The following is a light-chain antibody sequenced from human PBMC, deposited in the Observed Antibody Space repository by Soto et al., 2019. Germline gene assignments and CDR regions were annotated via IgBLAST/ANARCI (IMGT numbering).Light chain of an antibody. CDR2: DVS. CDR3: HQYISYPYT. J-gene: IGKJ2*01. V-gene: IGKV1-5*01. Sequence: DIQMTQSPSTLTASVGDRVTITCRASQSISVWLAWYQQKPGRAPKLLMFDVSTLASGVPSRFSGSGSGPEFTLTISSVQEDDFATYYCHQYISYPYTFGQGTKVEIE. CDR1: QSISVW.